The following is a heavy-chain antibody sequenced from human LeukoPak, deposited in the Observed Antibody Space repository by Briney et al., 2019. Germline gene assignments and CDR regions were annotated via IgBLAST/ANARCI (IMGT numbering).Heavy chain of an antibody. V-gene: IGHV1-69*13. CDR3: ARGRITMVRGDPYGMDV. J-gene: IGHJ6*02. CDR1: GGTFSSYA. Sequence: SVSVSFKASGGTFSSYAISWVRQAPGQGLEWMGGIIPIFGTANYAQKFQGRVTITADESTGTAYMELSSLRSEDTAVYYCARGRITMVRGDPYGMDVWGQGTTVTVSS. CDR2: IIPIFGTA. D-gene: IGHD3-10*01.